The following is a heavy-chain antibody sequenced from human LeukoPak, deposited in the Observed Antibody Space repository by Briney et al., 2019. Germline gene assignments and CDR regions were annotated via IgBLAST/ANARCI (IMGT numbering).Heavy chain of an antibody. CDR3: ARASSWIHLWSL. D-gene: IGHD5-18*01. Sequence: PGGSLRLSCAASGFTFSSHAMSWVRQAPGKGLEWVALINSGGATYYADSVKGRFTISRDNSKNTVDFQLNSLRAEDTAVYYCARASSWIHLWSLWGQGTLVTVSS. CDR1: GFTFSSHA. V-gene: IGHV3-66*01. CDR2: INSGGAT. J-gene: IGHJ4*02.